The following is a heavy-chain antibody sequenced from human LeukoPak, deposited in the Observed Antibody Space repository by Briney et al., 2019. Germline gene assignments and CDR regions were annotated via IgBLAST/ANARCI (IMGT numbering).Heavy chain of an antibody. CDR3: ARRPYSSSSAGGYYYGMDV. J-gene: IGHJ6*02. Sequence: SETLSFTCTVSGGSISSSSYYWGWIRQPPGKGLEWIGSIYYSGSTYYNPSLKSRVTISVDTSKNQFSLKLSSVTAADTAVYYCARRPYSSSSAGGYYYGMDVWGQGTTVTVSS. CDR2: IYYSGST. CDR1: GGSISSSSYY. V-gene: IGHV4-39*01. D-gene: IGHD6-6*01.